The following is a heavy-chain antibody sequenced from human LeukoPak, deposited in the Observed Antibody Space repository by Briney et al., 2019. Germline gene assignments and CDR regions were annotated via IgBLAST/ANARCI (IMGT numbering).Heavy chain of an antibody. V-gene: IGHV3-30*03. CDR1: GFLFSTYG. CDR2: ISYDGNNK. J-gene: IGHJ3*02. D-gene: IGHD2-2*01. CDR3: ATDIVVVPVAPSALDI. Sequence: PGRSLRLSCAASGFLFSTYGMHWVRQAPGKGLEWVAVISYDGNNKYYADSVKGRFTISRDNSKNTLYLQMNSLRAEDTAVYYCATDIVVVPVAPSALDIWGQGTMVTVSS.